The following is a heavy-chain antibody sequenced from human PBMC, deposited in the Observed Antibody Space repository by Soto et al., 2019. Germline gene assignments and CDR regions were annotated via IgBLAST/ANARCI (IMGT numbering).Heavy chain of an antibody. D-gene: IGHD3-9*01. CDR2: IDPSDSYT. J-gene: IGHJ3*02. V-gene: IGHV5-10-1*01. CDR3: ASLDYDILTGYGDAFDI. Sequence: WVRQMPGKGLEWMGRIDPSDSYTNYSPSFQGHVTISADKSISTAYLQWSSLKASDTAMYYCASLDYDILTGYGDAFDIWGQGTMVTVS.